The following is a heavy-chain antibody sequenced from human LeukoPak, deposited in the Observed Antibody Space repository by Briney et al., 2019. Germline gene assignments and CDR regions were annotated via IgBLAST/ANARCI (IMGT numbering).Heavy chain of an antibody. CDR1: GYSISSGYY. J-gene: IGHJ6*03. V-gene: IGHV4-38-2*02. Sequence: SETLSLTCTVSGYSISSGYYWGWIRQPPGKGLEWIGSIYHSGSTYYNPSLKSRVTISVDTSKNQFSLKLSSVTAADTAVYYCARVQETGYYDSSGWGDYYMDVWGKGTTVTASS. CDR2: IYHSGST. D-gene: IGHD3-22*01. CDR3: ARVQETGYYDSSGWGDYYMDV.